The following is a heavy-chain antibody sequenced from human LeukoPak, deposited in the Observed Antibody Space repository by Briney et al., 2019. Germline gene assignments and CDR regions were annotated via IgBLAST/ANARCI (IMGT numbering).Heavy chain of an antibody. CDR1: GGSISSSSYY. CDR2: IYYSGST. Sequence: SETLSLTCSVSGGSISSSSYYWAWIRQPPGKGLEWIASIYYSGSTYYNPSLRSRVTISVDTSKNQFSLKLSSVTAADTAVYYCARGGQTVAGIYYYYYYMDVWGKGTTVTISS. J-gene: IGHJ6*03. D-gene: IGHD6-19*01. CDR3: ARGGQTVAGIYYYYYYMDV. V-gene: IGHV4-39*07.